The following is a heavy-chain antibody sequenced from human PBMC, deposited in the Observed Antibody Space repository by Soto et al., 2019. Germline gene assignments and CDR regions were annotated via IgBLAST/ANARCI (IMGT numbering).Heavy chain of an antibody. CDR2: IDNSGRT. Sequence: SETLSLTCTISGGSPSYYYWTWIRQPTGKGLEWIGNIDNSGRTTYNPSLKSRVTISVDTSNNQFSLKLASVTAADTAVYFCARGLLTHGGVDYWGQGTLVTVSS. V-gene: IGHV4-59*12. CDR1: GGSPSYYY. CDR3: ARGLLTHGGVDY. D-gene: IGHD3-9*01. J-gene: IGHJ4*02.